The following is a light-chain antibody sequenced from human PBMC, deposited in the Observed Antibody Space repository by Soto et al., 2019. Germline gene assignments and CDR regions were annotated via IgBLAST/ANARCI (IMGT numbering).Light chain of an antibody. CDR1: SSDVGGYNY. CDR3: SSYRSSSTDG. V-gene: IGLV2-14*01. Sequence: QSLPTQLASVSGSPRQSISVCCTETSSDVGGYNYVSWYEQHPGKAPKLMIYEVSNRPSGVSNRFSGSKSGNPASLTISGLRAEDEADYYCSSYRSSSTDGYGSGTTVTVL. CDR2: EVS. J-gene: IGLJ1*01.